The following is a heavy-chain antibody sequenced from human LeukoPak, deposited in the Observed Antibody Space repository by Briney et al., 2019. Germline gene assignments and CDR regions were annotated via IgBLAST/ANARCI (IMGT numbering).Heavy chain of an antibody. Sequence: SETLSLTCTVSGGSISSYYWSWIRQPPGKGLEWIGYIYYSGSTNCNPSLKSRVTISVDTSKNQFSLKLSSVTAADTAVYYCARLSRSGWASYWGQGTLVTVSS. J-gene: IGHJ4*02. V-gene: IGHV4-59*08. CDR1: GGSISSYY. CDR2: IYYSGST. D-gene: IGHD6-19*01. CDR3: ARLSRSGWASY.